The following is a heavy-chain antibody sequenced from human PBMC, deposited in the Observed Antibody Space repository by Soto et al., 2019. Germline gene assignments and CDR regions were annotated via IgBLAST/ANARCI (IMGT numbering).Heavy chain of an antibody. V-gene: IGHV4-4*07. CDR1: GGSISSYY. CDR3: ARGSXYXSXXXXXXXYXYGMDV. J-gene: IGHJ6*02. D-gene: IGHD2-15*01. Sequence: QVQLQESGPGLVKPSETLSLTCTVSGGSISSYYXXWIRQPAGKGLEWIGRIYTSGSTNYNPSLKSRVTMSVDTSKNQFSLKLSSVTAADTAVYYCARGSXYXSXXXXXXXYXYGMDVWGQGTTVTVSS. CDR2: IYTSGST.